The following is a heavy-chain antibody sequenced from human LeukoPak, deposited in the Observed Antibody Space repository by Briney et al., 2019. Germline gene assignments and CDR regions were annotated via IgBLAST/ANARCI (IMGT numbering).Heavy chain of an antibody. V-gene: IGHV4-61*02. CDR1: GGFISSGYYY. D-gene: IGHD4-11*01. J-gene: IGHJ5*02. Sequence: SETLSLTCSVSGGFISSGYYYWSWLRQPAGKGLEWTGRIYTGGSINYNPSLKSRVTISMDTSKNQFSLKLTSVTAADTAVYYCARTSTLTTAFDIWGQGTLVTVSS. CDR2: IYTGGSI. CDR3: ARTSTLTTAFDI.